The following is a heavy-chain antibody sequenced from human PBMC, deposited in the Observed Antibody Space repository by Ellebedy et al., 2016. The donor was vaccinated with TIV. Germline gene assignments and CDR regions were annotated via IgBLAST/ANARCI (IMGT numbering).Heavy chain of an antibody. V-gene: IGHV1-46*04. CDR1: GYTFTSYY. D-gene: IGHD6-19*01. Sequence: ASVKVSCKASGYTFTSYYMHWVRQAPGQGLEWVGIINPSGGSTSYAQKLQGRVTMTRDTSTSTVYMELSSLRSEDTAVYYCARERIAVAGTNYYYYGMDVWGQGTTVTVSS. J-gene: IGHJ6*02. CDR3: ARERIAVAGTNYYYYGMDV. CDR2: INPSGGST.